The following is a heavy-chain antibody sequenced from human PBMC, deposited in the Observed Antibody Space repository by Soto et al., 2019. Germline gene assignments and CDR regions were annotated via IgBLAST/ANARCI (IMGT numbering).Heavy chain of an antibody. CDR2: IYYSGST. J-gene: IGHJ5*02. V-gene: IGHV4-30-4*01. D-gene: IGHD6-6*01. CDR3: ARVLWGYSSSTTDWFHP. Sequence: SETLSLTCTVSGGSISSGDYYWSWIRQPPGKGLEWIGYIYYSGSTYYNPSLKSRVTISVDTSKNQFSLKLSSVTAADTAAYVCARVLWGYSSSTTDWFHPWGQGTLVTVSS. CDR1: GGSISSGDYY.